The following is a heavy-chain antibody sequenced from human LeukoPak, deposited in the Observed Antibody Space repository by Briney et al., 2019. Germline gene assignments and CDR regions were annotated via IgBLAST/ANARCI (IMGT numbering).Heavy chain of an antibody. J-gene: IGHJ4*02. CDR3: AKDLHWGLDY. D-gene: IGHD3-16*01. CDR2: IDGNGAKT. CDR1: GFSFSTYG. Sequence: GGSLRLSCVASGFSFSTYGMSWVRQAPGKGLEWLSAIDGNGAKTFYADSGKGRFTISRDNSKNTLYLQMNSLRGEDTALYYCAKDLHWGLDYWGQGALVTVSS. V-gene: IGHV3-23*01.